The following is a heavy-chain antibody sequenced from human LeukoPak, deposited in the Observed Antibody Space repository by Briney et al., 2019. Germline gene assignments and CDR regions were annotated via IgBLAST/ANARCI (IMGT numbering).Heavy chain of an antibody. CDR2: ISRGSDHI. D-gene: IGHD2-21*02. Sequence: GGSLRLSCAASGFTFSSYAMNWVRQAPGKGLEWVSSISRGSDHIFYADSMKGRFTISRDNAKNSLYLQMNSLGAEDTAVYYCARLTVVTATRSLDYWGQGTLVTVSS. CDR3: ARLTVVTATRSLDY. V-gene: IGHV3-21*01. CDR1: GFTFSSYA. J-gene: IGHJ4*02.